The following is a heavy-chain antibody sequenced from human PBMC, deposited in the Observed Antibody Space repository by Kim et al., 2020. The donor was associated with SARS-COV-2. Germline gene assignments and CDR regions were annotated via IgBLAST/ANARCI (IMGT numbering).Heavy chain of an antibody. J-gene: IGHJ5*02. V-gene: IGHV5-51*01. Sequence: RYSPPLQGQVTISADKSISTAYLQWSSLKASDTAMYYCARVTGTTDWFDPWGQGTLVTVSS. D-gene: IGHD1-7*01. CDR3: ARVTGTTDWFDP.